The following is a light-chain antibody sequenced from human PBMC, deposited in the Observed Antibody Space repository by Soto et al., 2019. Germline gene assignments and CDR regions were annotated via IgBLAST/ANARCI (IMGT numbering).Light chain of an antibody. CDR3: QQYGTSPWT. V-gene: IGKV3-20*01. Sequence: PGERATLSCRASQSVSSSCLAWYQQKPGQAPRLLIYGASSRATGIPDRFSGSGSGTDFTLTISRLEPEDLAVYYCQQYGTSPWTFGQGTKVDIK. J-gene: IGKJ1*01. CDR2: GAS. CDR1: QSVSSSC.